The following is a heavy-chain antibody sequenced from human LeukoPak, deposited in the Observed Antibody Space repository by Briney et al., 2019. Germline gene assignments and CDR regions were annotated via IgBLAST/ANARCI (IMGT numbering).Heavy chain of an antibody. J-gene: IGHJ6*03. V-gene: IGHV3-7*01. CDR1: GFTFSSYA. Sequence: PGGSLRLSCAASGFTFSSYAMSWVRQAPGEGLELVANIKQDVSEKYYVDSVKGRFTLSRDNAKNSLYLQMNSLRAEDTAVYYCARVSSLYSYYMDVWGKGTTVTVSS. CDR2: IKQDVSEK. D-gene: IGHD6-6*01. CDR3: ARVSSLYSYYMDV.